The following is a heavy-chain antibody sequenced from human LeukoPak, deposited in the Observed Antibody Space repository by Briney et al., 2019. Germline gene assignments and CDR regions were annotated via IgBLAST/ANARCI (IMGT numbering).Heavy chain of an antibody. Sequence: GASVTVSCKASGYTFTGYYMHWVRQAPGQGLEWMGRIDPNSGGTNYAQKFQGRVTMTRDTSTSIVYMELSSLRSEDTAVYYCARGPRRGVSSTTPQGPLDGFDFWGQGTMVTVSS. D-gene: IGHD2-15*01. CDR1: GYTFTGYY. CDR3: ARGPRRGVSSTTPQGPLDGFDF. CDR2: IDPNSGGT. V-gene: IGHV1-2*06. J-gene: IGHJ3*01.